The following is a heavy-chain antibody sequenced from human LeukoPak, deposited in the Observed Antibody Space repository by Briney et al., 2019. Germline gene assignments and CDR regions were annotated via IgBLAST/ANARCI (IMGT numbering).Heavy chain of an antibody. V-gene: IGHV4-4*07. J-gene: IGHJ3*02. CDR1: GCSISNYF. CDR3: AGGGSPHI. Sequence: SETLSLTCTVSGCSISNYFLSWVRQPAGKALEWIGRLYPRGTTNYNPSLKSRVSMSLDTSMTQFSLKLNSVTAADTAVYYCAGGGSPHIWGQGTMVTVSS. CDR2: LYPRGTT. D-gene: IGHD1-26*01.